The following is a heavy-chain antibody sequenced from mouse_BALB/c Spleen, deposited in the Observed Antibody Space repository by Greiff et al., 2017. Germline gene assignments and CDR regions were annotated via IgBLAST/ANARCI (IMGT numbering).Heavy chain of an antibody. V-gene: IGHV3-2*02. Sequence: EVQLQQSGPGLVKPSQSLSLTCTVTGYSITSDYAWNWIRQFPGNKLEWMGYISYSGSTSYNPSLKSRISITRDTSKNQFFLQLNSVTTEDTATYYCARGGDYGNYEYFDVWGAGTTVTVSS. D-gene: IGHD2-1*01. CDR2: ISYSGST. CDR3: ARGGDYGNYEYFDV. J-gene: IGHJ1*01. CDR1: GYSITSDYA.